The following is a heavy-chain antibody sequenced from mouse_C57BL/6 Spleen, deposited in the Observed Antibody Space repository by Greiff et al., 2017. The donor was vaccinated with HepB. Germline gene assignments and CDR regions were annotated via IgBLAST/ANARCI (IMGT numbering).Heavy chain of an antibody. CDR1: GYTFTSYW. CDR3: ARGADGYSFAY. Sequence: QVHVKQSGAELAKPGASVKLSCKASGYTFTSYWMHWVKQRPGQGLEWIGYINPSSGYTKYNQKFKDKATLTADKSSSTAYMQLSSLTYEDSAVYYCARGADGYSFAYWGQGTLVTVSA. V-gene: IGHV1-7*01. CDR2: INPSSGYT. D-gene: IGHD2-3*01. J-gene: IGHJ3*01.